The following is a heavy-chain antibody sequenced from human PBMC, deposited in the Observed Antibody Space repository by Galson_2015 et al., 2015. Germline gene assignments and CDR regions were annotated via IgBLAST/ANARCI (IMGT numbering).Heavy chain of an antibody. CDR1: GFTFSIYG. V-gene: IGHV3-48*02. CDR3: ARTFCRSPGCYFDAFDI. CDR2: ISGSSSTT. Sequence: SLRLSCAASGFTFSIYGMNWVRQAPGKGLDWVSYISGSSSTTYYADSVKGRFTISRDNAKNSLYLQMNSLRDEDTAVYYCARTFCRSPGCYFDAFDIWGQGTTVTVSS. D-gene: IGHD2-2*01. J-gene: IGHJ3*02.